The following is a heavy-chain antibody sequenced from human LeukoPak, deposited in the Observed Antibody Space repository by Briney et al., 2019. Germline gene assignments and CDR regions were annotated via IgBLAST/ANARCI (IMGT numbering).Heavy chain of an antibody. CDR1: GFTFDDYA. CDR2: ISWNSDSV. D-gene: IGHD3-22*01. V-gene: IGHV3-9*01. Sequence: PGRSLRLPCAASGFTFDDYAMHWVRQAPGKGLEWISAISWNSDSVGYADSVKGRFTISRDNAKDSLYLQMNSLRAEDTALYYCARELNYYDSSGYSQGENWFDPWGQGTLVTVSS. CDR3: ARELNYYDSSGYSQGENWFDP. J-gene: IGHJ5*02.